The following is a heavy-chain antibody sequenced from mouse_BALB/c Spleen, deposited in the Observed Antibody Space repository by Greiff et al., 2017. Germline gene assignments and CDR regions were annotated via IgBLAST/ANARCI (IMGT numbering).Heavy chain of an antibody. Sequence: EVKLVESGGGLVKPGGSLKLSCAASGFAFSSYDMSWVRQTPEKRLEWVAYISSGGGSTYYPDTVKGRFTISRDNAKNTVYLQMSSLKSEDTAMYYCARHADGNPFFAYWGQGTLVTVSA. CDR2: ISSGGGST. CDR1: GFAFSSYD. J-gene: IGHJ3*01. V-gene: IGHV5-12-1*01. CDR3: ARHADGNPFFAY. D-gene: IGHD2-1*01.